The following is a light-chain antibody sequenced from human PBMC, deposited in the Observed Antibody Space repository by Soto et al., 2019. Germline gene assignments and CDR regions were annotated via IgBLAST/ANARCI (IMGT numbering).Light chain of an antibody. V-gene: IGLV2-14*01. J-gene: IGLJ3*02. Sequence: QSALTQPACVSGSPGQSITVSCTGTNTDVGGYNYVSWYQHRPGKAPRLMIYEVRNRLSGVSNRFSGSKSGNTASLTISGLQSEDEADYYCTSYTPTGALVFGNGTKLTVL. CDR3: TSYTPTGALV. CDR2: EVR. CDR1: NTDVGGYNY.